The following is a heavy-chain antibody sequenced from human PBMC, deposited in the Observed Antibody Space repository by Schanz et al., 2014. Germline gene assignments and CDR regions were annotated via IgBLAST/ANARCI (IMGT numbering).Heavy chain of an antibody. V-gene: IGHV1-69*08. Sequence: QVQLVQSGAEVMKPGSSVKVSCKASGGTFSSYTINWVRQAPGQGLEWMGRIIPILDKTNYAQKFQGRVTMTADKSTSTVYMEVSGLRSEDRAVYYCAKVDRGRYSAMDVWGQGTTVTVSS. J-gene: IGHJ6*02. CDR1: GGTFSSYT. CDR2: IIPILDKT. CDR3: AKVDRGRYSAMDV. D-gene: IGHD3-9*01.